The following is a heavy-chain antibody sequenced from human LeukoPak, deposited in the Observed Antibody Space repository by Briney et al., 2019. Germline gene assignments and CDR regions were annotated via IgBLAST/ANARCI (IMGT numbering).Heavy chain of an antibody. Sequence: ASVKVSCKASGYTFTGYYMHWVRQAPGQGLEWMGWINPNSGGTNYAQKFQGRVTMTRDTSISTAYMELSRLRSDDTAVYYCARDSGSLWFGEGYMDVWGKGTTVTVSS. J-gene: IGHJ6*03. V-gene: IGHV1-2*02. CDR1: GYTFTGYY. CDR2: INPNSGGT. D-gene: IGHD3-10*01. CDR3: ARDSGSLWFGEGYMDV.